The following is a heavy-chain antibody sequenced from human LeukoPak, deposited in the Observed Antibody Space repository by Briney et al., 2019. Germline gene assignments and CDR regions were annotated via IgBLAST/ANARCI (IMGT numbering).Heavy chain of an antibody. J-gene: IGHJ4*02. CDR1: GYSISSGYY. D-gene: IGHD6-19*01. V-gene: IGHV4-38-2*02. CDR2: IYHSGST. CDR3: AREAQYSSALTHNDY. Sequence: SETLSLTCTVSGYSISSGYYWGWIRQPPGKGLEWIGSIYHSGSTYYNPSLKSRVTISVDTSKNQFSLKLSSVTAADTAVYYCAREAQYSSALTHNDYWSQGTLVTVSS.